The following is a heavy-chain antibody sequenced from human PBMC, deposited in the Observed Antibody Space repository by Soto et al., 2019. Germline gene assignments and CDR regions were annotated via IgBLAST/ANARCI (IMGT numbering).Heavy chain of an antibody. V-gene: IGHV3-21*01. CDR1: GFTFSSYS. J-gene: IGHJ6*02. Sequence: GGPLRLSCAASGFTFSSYSMNWVSQAPGKGLEWVSSISSSSSYIYYADSVKGRFTISRDNAKNSLYLQMNSLRAEDTAVYYCARDWAYSSSWQNYYYYGMDVWGQGTTVTVSS. CDR3: ARDWAYSSSWQNYYYYGMDV. D-gene: IGHD6-13*01. CDR2: ISSSSSYI.